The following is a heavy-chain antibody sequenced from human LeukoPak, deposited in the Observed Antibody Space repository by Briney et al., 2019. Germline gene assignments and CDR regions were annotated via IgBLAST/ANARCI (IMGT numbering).Heavy chain of an antibody. J-gene: IGHJ5*02. D-gene: IGHD6-13*01. V-gene: IGHV3-74*01. CDR1: GFTFSSYW. CDR3: ARDLAAAGRGWFDP. CDR2: IYSDGSST. Sequence: GGSLRLSCAASGFTFSSYWMHWVRHAPGKGLVWVSRIYSDGSSTSYADSVKGRFTSSRDNAKNTRYLQMNSLRAEDTAVYHCARDLAAAGRGWFDPWGQGTLVTVSS.